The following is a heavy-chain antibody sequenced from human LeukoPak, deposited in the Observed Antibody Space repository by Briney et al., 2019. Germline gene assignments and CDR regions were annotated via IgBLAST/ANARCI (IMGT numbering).Heavy chain of an antibody. CDR1: GFPFSTYW. V-gene: IGHV3-74*01. D-gene: IGHD1-26*01. J-gene: IGHJ4*02. CDR2: IKDGGTTT. Sequence: PGGSLRLSCAASGFPFSTYWIHWVRQVPGKGLVWAARIKDGGTTTDYADSVKGRFTISRDDAKNTLYLHMNSLRVEDTAVYYCTTIRPGYWGQGTLVTVSP. CDR3: TTIRPGY.